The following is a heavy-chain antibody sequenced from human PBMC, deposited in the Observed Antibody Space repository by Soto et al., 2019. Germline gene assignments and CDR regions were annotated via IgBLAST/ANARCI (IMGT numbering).Heavy chain of an antibody. Sequence: PSETLSLTCTVSGGSISSGGYYWSWIRQHPGKGLEWIGYIYYSGSTYYNPSLKSRVTISVDTSKNQFSLKLSSVTAADTAVYYCARSHSSSWSFWFDPWGQGTLVTVSS. V-gene: IGHV4-31*03. CDR2: IYYSGST. CDR1: GGSISSGGYY. D-gene: IGHD6-13*01. J-gene: IGHJ5*02. CDR3: ARSHSSSWSFWFDP.